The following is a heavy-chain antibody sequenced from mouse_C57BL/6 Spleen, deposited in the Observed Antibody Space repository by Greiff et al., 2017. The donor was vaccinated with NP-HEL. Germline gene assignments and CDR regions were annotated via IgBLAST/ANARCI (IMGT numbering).Heavy chain of an antibody. D-gene: IGHD2-1*01. CDR2: IDPNSGGT. J-gene: IGHJ1*03. V-gene: IGHV1-72*01. CDR1: GYTFTSYW. Sequence: QVQLKQPGAELVKPGASVKLSCKASGYTFTSYWMHWVKQRPGRGLEWIGRIDPNSGGTKYNEKFKSKATLTVDKPSSTAYMQLSSLTSEDSAVYYCARVYREYFDVWGTGTTVTVSS. CDR3: ARVYREYFDV.